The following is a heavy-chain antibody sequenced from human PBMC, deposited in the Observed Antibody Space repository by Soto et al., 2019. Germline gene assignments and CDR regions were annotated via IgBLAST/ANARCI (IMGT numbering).Heavy chain of an antibody. V-gene: IGHV3-33*01. CDR3: ARADMPTDV. D-gene: IGHD2-2*01. J-gene: IGHJ6*02. Sequence: GGSLRLSCAASGFTFSRYGMHWVRQAPGKGLEWVAIIWYDGSVKYYTDSVKGRFTISRDNSKNTLYLQMNSLRAEDTAVYYCARADMPTDVWGQGTTVTVSS. CDR2: IWYDGSVK. CDR1: GFTFSRYG.